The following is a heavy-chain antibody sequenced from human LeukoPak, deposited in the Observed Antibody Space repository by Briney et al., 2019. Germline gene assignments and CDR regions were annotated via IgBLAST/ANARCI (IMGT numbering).Heavy chain of an antibody. CDR2: IRYDGSNK. Sequence: PGRSLRLSCAASGFTFSSYAMHWVRQAPGKGLEWVAFIRYDGSNKYYADSVKGRFTISRDNSKNTLYLQMNSLRAEDTAVYYCAKGIRNYDGEDYWGQGTLVTVSS. CDR3: AKGIRNYDGEDY. V-gene: IGHV3-30*02. CDR1: GFTFSSYA. J-gene: IGHJ4*02. D-gene: IGHD1-7*01.